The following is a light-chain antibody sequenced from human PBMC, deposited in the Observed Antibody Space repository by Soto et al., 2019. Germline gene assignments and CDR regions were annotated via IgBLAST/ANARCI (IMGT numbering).Light chain of an antibody. CDR3: QQLESYPST. Sequence: DIQMTQSPSSLSASVGDRVTITCRASQSISSYLNWYQQKPGKAPKLLIYDASSLQTGVPSRFSGSGSGTDFSLTISSLQPEDFATYYCQQLESYPSTFGGGTKVDIK. J-gene: IGKJ4*01. V-gene: IGKV1-39*01. CDR2: DAS. CDR1: QSISSY.